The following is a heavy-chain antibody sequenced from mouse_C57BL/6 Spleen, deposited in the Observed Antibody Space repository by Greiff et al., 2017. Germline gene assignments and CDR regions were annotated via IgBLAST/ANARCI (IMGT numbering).Heavy chain of an antibody. D-gene: IGHD2-9*01. V-gene: IGHV1-74*01. CDR2: IHPSDSDT. J-gene: IGHJ1*03. Sequence: VQLQQPGAELVKPGASVKVSCKASGYTFTSYWMHWVKQRPGQGLEWIGRIHPSDSDTNYNQKFKGKATLTVDKSSSTAYMQLSRLTSEDSAVYYCATSYYGYDGDWYFDVWGTGTTVTVSS. CDR3: ATSYYGYDGDWYFDV. CDR1: GYTFTSYW.